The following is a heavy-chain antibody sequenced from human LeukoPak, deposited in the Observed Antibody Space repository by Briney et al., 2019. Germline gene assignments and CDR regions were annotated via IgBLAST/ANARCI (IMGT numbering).Heavy chain of an antibody. Sequence: SVKVSCKASGGSFSSYGISWVRQAPGQGLEWMGRIIPMLGRANYAQKFQGRVTISADESTSTAYMEMSSLRSEDTAVYYCAREDHTAKTWFDPWGEGTPVTASS. V-gene: IGHV1-69*13. D-gene: IGHD5-18*01. CDR3: AREDHTAKTWFDP. CDR2: IIPMLGRA. J-gene: IGHJ5*02. CDR1: GGSFSSYG.